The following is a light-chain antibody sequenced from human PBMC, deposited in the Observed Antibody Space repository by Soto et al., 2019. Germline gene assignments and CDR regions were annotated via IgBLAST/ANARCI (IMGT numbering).Light chain of an antibody. J-gene: IGKJ1*01. CDR2: GAS. Sequence: EIVMTQSPATLSVSPGERATLSCRASQSVTSNLAWYQQKPDQAPRLLIYGASTRATAIPGRFSGSGSGTEFTLTISSLQSEDFAIYSCQQYNNWPRTFGQGTKVEIK. V-gene: IGKV3-15*01. CDR1: QSVTSN. CDR3: QQYNNWPRT.